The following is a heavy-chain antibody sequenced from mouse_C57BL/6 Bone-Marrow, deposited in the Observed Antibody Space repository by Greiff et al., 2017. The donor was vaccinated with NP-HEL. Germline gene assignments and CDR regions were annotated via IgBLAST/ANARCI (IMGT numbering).Heavy chain of an antibody. D-gene: IGHD1-1*01. CDR3: ARGYYGSSYGFAY. CDR2: ISSGGSYT. Sequence: EVKLMESGGDLVKPGGSLKLSCAASGFTFSSYGMSWVRQTPDKRLEWVATISSGGSYTYYPDSVKGRFTISRDNAKNTLYLQMSSLKSEDTAMYYCARGYYGSSYGFAYWGQGTLVTVSA. J-gene: IGHJ3*01. V-gene: IGHV5-6*01. CDR1: GFTFSSYG.